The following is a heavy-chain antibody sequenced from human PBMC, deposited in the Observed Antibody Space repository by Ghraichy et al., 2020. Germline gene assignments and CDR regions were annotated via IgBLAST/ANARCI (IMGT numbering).Heavy chain of an antibody. CDR2: IIPILGIA. Sequence: SVKVSCKASGGTFSSYTISWVRQAPGQGLEWMGRIIPILGIAKHAQKFQGRVTITADKFTRTAYMELSSLISEDTAVYYCAREPNYYDSSGWLDAFDIWGQGTMVTVSS. V-gene: IGHV1-69*04. D-gene: IGHD3-22*01. CDR3: AREPNYYDSSGWLDAFDI. CDR1: GGTFSSYT. J-gene: IGHJ3*02.